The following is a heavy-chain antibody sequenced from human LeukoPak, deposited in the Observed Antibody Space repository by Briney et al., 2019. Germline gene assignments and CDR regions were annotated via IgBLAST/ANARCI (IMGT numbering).Heavy chain of an antibody. Sequence: ASVKVSCKASGYTCTSYYLHWVRQAPGQGLECMGIINPSGGSTSYAQKFQGRVTMTRDTSITTAYMELSRLSSDDTAVYYCARHPGKVTNDWYFDLWGRGTLVTVSS. V-gene: IGHV1-46*01. J-gene: IGHJ2*01. CDR1: GYTCTSYY. D-gene: IGHD4-23*01. CDR2: INPSGGST. CDR3: ARHPGKVTNDWYFDL.